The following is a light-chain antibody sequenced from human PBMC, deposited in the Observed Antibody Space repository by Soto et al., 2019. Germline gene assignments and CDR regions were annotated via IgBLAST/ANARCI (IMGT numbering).Light chain of an antibody. CDR3: QQHANYPIT. J-gene: IGKJ4*01. CDR1: RDVGSD. Sequence: QIPQSPSSLSASVREKIIITGRARRDVGSDVSWYQQTKGQAPKLLIYAASNLYTGVPSRFSGSASGTEFTLPISRLQPDDFDTYYCQQHANYPITFGGGTKVDIK. CDR2: AAS. V-gene: IGKV1-17*01.